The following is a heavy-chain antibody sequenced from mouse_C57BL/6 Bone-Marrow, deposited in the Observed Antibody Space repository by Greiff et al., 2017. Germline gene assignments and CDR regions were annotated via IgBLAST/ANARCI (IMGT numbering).Heavy chain of an antibody. D-gene: IGHD1-1*01. V-gene: IGHV1-50*01. CDR2: TDPSDSYT. CDR3: AREGITTVVATPPWFAY. Sequence: QVQLQQPGAELVKPGASVKLSCKASGYTFTSYWMQWVKQRPGQGLEWIGETDPSDSYTNYNQKFKGKATLTVDTSSSTACMQLSSLTSEDSAVYYCAREGITTVVATPPWFAYWGQGTLVTVSA. J-gene: IGHJ3*01. CDR1: GYTFTSYW.